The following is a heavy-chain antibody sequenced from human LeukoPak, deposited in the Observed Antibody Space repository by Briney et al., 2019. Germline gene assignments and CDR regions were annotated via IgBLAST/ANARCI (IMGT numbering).Heavy chain of an antibody. CDR1: GFTFSSYE. Sequence: GGSLRLSCAASGFTFSSYEMNWVRQAPGKGLEWVSCISSSGSTIYYADSVKGRFTISRDNAKNSLYLQMNSLRAKDTAVYYCARDRSSGWYDYWGQGTLVTVSS. D-gene: IGHD6-19*01. V-gene: IGHV3-48*03. CDR3: ARDRSSGWYDY. J-gene: IGHJ4*02. CDR2: ISSSGSTI.